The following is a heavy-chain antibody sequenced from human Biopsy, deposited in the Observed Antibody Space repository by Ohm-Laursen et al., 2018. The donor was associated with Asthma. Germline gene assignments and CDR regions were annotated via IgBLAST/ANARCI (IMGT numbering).Heavy chain of an antibody. V-gene: IGHV3-20*01. J-gene: IGHJ4*02. Sequence: GSLRLSCAVSGFTFSTYGMSWVRQAPGKGLDWVSGINWNGGSTGYADSVKGRFTISRDNAKNSLYLQMNSLRAEDTALYHCGRDMGGFGSGWFPVEFWGQGTLVTVSS. D-gene: IGHD6-19*01. CDR1: GFTFSTYG. CDR2: INWNGGST. CDR3: GRDMGGFGSGWFPVEF.